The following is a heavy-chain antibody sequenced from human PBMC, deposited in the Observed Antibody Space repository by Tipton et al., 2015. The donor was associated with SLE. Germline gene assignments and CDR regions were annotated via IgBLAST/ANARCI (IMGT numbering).Heavy chain of an antibody. V-gene: IGHV4-4*09. CDR2: IYTSGST. CDR1: GGSFSGYY. Sequence: TLSLTCAVYGGSFSGYYWSWIRQPPGKGLEWIGYIYTSGSTNYNPSLKSRVTISVDTSKNQFSLKLSSVTAADTAVYYCARSGYSSSWSYGAFDIWGQGTMVTVSS. J-gene: IGHJ3*02. CDR3: ARSGYSSSWSYGAFDI. D-gene: IGHD6-13*01.